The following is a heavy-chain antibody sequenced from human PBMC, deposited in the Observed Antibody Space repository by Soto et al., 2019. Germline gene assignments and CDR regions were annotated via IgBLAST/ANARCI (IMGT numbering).Heavy chain of an antibody. CDR1: ADTFTGYF. V-gene: IGHV1-2*02. J-gene: IGHJ4*02. Sequence: GAPVRVSCKASADTFTGYFMQWVRQDSGQGLEWMGWIKPITGDIKYAQDCRDRVTMTRDTSSSTAYMELSRLKSDDTAVYYCARGSGTGSGGFLEASEYWGQGTQVTGSS. D-gene: IGHD2-15*01. CDR2: IKPITGDI. CDR3: ARGSGTGSGGFLEASEY.